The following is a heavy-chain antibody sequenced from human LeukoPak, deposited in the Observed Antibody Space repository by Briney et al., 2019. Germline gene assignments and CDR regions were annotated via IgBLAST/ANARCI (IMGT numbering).Heavy chain of an antibody. Sequence: ASVKVSSEASGYTFTSYYMHWVRQAPGQGLEWMGIINPSGGSTSYAQKFQGRVTMTRDTSTSTVYMELSSLRSEDTAVYYCAREEYYYDSSGQFDYWGQGTLVTVSS. CDR1: GYTFTSYY. CDR2: INPSGGST. V-gene: IGHV1-46*01. J-gene: IGHJ4*02. D-gene: IGHD3-22*01. CDR3: AREEYYYDSSGQFDY.